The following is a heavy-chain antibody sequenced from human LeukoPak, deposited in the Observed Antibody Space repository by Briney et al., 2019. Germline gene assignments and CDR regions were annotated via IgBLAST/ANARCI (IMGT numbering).Heavy chain of an antibody. D-gene: IGHD3-3*01. Sequence: ASVKVSCKDSGYTFTGYYMHWVRQAPGQGLEWMGWINPNSGGTNYAQKFQGRVTMTRDTSISTAYMELSRLRSDDTAVYYCARPAYYDFWSGYSPYYFDYWGQGTLVTVSS. J-gene: IGHJ4*02. CDR2: INPNSGGT. V-gene: IGHV1-2*02. CDR1: GYTFTGYY. CDR3: ARPAYYDFWSGYSPYYFDY.